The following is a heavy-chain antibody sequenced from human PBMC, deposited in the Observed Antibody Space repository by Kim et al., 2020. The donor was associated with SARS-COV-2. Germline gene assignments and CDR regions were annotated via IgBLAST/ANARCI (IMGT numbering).Heavy chain of an antibody. V-gene: IGHV4-31*03. Sequence: SETLSLTCTVSGGSISSGGYYWSWIRQHPGKGLEWIGYIYYSGSTYYNPSLKSRVTISVDTSKNQFSLKLSSVTAADTAVYYCARLYYYDSSGYYAIRGTTGFVDYWGQGTLVTVSS. CDR2: IYYSGST. D-gene: IGHD3-22*01. J-gene: IGHJ4*02. CDR1: GGSISSGGYY. CDR3: ARLYYYDSSGYYAIRGTTGFVDY.